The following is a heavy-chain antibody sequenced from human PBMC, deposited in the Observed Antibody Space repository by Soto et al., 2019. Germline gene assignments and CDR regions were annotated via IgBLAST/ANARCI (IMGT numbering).Heavy chain of an antibody. CDR3: ARDLWVEPELYYYGMDV. V-gene: IGHV4-30-4*01. J-gene: IGHJ6*02. CDR1: GDSISSADYY. CDR2: IFYSGTT. Sequence: QVQLQESGPGLVRPSQTLSLTCTVSGDSISSADYYWSWIRQTPGKGLEWIGHIFYSGTTYYNPSLKSRLTISVDTSKNHFSMRLTSVTAAATAVYYCARDLWVEPELYYYGMDVWGQGTTVTVSS. D-gene: IGHD1-1*01.